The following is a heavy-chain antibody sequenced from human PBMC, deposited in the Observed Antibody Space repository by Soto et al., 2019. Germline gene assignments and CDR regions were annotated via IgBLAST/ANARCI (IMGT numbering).Heavy chain of an antibody. V-gene: IGHV1-69*13. CDR1: GYTFTSYG. CDR3: ARDNALYAHDY. J-gene: IGHJ4*02. D-gene: IGHD2-2*01. CDR2: IIPIFGTA. Sequence: SVKVSCKASGYTFTSYGISWVRQAPGQGLEWMGGIIPIFGTANYAQKLQGRVTITADESTSTAYMELSSLRSEDTAVYYCARDNALYAHDYWGQGTLVTVSS.